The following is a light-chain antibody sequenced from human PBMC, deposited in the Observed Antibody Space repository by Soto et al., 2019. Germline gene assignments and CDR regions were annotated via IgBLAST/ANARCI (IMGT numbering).Light chain of an antibody. CDR1: QSVSIK. CDR2: GAS. Sequence: ERVLTQSPGTLSLSPGERATLSCRASQSVSIKLAWYQQKTSQSPSLLIYGASTRATGITARFSGSGSGTEFTLTISSMQSEDFEVYLCQQYNNWPPTWTFGQGTKVDIK. V-gene: IGKV3-15*01. J-gene: IGKJ1*01. CDR3: QQYNNWPPTWT.